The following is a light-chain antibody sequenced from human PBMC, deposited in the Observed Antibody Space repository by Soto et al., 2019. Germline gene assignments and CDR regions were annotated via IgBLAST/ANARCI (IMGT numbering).Light chain of an antibody. J-gene: IGKJ1*01. CDR2: GAS. CDR3: QQYGSSGT. Sequence: EIMLTQSPGTLSLSPGDRATLFCRASQSVSSSYLAWYRQRPGQAPRLLIYGASTRATDIPPRFSGSGSGTDFTLTIDRLEPEDFAVYYCQQYGSSGTFGQGTKVDI. V-gene: IGKV3-20*01. CDR1: QSVSSSY.